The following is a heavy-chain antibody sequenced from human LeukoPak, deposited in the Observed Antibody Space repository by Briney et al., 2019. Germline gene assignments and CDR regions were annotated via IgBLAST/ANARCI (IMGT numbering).Heavy chain of an antibody. V-gene: IGHV3-15*01. CDR1: GFTFSNAW. Sequence: GESLRLSCAASGFTFSNAWMTWVRQAPGKGLEWVGRIKSKTDGGTTDHSGPVKGRFTISRDDSRNTLYLQMNSLKTEDTALYYCTTDLGRWGQGALVTVSS. J-gene: IGHJ4*02. CDR2: IKSKTDGGTT. CDR3: TTDLGR.